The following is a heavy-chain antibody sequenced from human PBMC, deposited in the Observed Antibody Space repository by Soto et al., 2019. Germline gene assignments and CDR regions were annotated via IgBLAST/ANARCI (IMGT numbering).Heavy chain of an antibody. V-gene: IGHV3-23*01. CDR3: TQGVLWQKSLRT. CDR2: INGVGDKS. J-gene: IGHJ5*02. CDR1: GFYFHAYA. Sequence: EVRRLDSGGGRVQRGGSLRLSCEASGFYFHAYAMSWVRQVPGKGLQWVSAINGVGDKSFYAPSVEGRCTISRDNSKNLLFLQMHSLRGDDTAIYYCTQGVLWQKSLRTWGQGTLVTVSS.